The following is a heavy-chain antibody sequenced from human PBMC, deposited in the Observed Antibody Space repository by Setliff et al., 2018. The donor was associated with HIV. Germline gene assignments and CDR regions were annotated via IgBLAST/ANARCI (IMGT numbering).Heavy chain of an antibody. Sequence: KPSETLSLTCSVSGGSISSGSYYWTWIRQPAGKGPEWIGHIYTNGYTNYNPSLKSRVTISVDTSKNQFSLNLNSVTAADTAVYYCARGQGCGGGCHYAFEMWGQGTMVTVSS. V-gene: IGHV4-61*09. CDR1: GGSISSGSYY. CDR3: ARGQGCGGGCHYAFEM. J-gene: IGHJ3*02. CDR2: IYTNGYT. D-gene: IGHD2-21*02.